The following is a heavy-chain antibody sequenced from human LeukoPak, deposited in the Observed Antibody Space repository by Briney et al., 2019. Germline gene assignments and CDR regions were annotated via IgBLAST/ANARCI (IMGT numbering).Heavy chain of an antibody. J-gene: IGHJ4*02. V-gene: IGHV4-4*07. CDR1: GGSISSYY. D-gene: IGHD1-1*01. Sequence: SETLSLTCTVSGGSISSYYWSWIRQPAGKGLEWIGRIYTSGSTNYNPSLKSRVTMSVDTSKNQFSLKLTSVTAADTAVYYCARDPGVTTGTYYFDSWGQGSLVTVSS. CDR2: IYTSGST. CDR3: ARDPGVTTGTYYFDS.